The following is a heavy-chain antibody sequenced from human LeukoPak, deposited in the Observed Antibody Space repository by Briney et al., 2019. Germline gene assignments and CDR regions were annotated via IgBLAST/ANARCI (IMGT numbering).Heavy chain of an antibody. D-gene: IGHD4-11*01. CDR1: GGSINSALYY. Sequence: PSETLSPTCSVSGGSINSALYYWGWIRQPPGKGLEWIGSIYHSGSTCYNPSLKSRVTISVDTSKNQLSLKLISVTAADTAVYYCARGEGSRLPFDYWGQGTLVTVSS. CDR2: IYHSGST. J-gene: IGHJ4*02. CDR3: ARGEGSRLPFDY. V-gene: IGHV4-39*07.